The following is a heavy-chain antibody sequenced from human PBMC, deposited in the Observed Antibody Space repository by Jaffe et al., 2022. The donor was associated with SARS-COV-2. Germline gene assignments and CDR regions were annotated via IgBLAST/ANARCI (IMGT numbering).Heavy chain of an antibody. CDR2: IIPIFGTA. D-gene: IGHD6-19*01. V-gene: IGHV1-69*01. CDR3: ARDGSIAVADDEYNWFDP. J-gene: IGHJ5*02. CDR1: GGTFSSYA. Sequence: QVQLVQSGAEVKKPGSSVKVSCKASGGTFSSYAISWVRQAPGQGLEWMGGIIPIFGTANYAQKFQGRVTITADESTSTAYMELSSLRSEDTAVYYCARDGSIAVADDEYNWFDPWGQGTLVTVSS.